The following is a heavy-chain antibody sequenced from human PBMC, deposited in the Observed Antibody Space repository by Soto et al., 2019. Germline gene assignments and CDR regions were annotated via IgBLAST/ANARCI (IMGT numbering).Heavy chain of an antibody. CDR3: AREGGSYSGFYGMDV. J-gene: IGHJ6*02. V-gene: IGHV1-3*01. CDR2: INAGNGNT. CDR1: GYTFASYA. Sequence: RASVKVSCKASGYTFASYAMHWVRQAPGQRLEWMGWINAGNGNTKYSQKFQGRVTITRDTSASTAYMELSSLRSEDTAVYYCAREGGSYSGFYGMDVWGQGTTVTVSS. D-gene: IGHD1-26*01.